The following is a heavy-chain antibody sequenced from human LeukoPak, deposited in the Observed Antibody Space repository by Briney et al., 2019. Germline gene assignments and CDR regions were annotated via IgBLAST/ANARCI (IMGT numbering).Heavy chain of an antibody. CDR3: AREGDGSGSSYYYYYGMDV. CDR2: INHSGST. D-gene: IGHD3-10*01. CDR1: GGSFSGYY. Sequence: SETLSLTCAVYGGSFSGYYWSWIRQPPGKGLEWIGEINHSGSTNYNPSLKSRVTISVDTSKNQFSLKLSSVTAADTAVYYCAREGDGSGSSYYYYYGMDVWGQGTTVTVSS. V-gene: IGHV4-34*01. J-gene: IGHJ6*02.